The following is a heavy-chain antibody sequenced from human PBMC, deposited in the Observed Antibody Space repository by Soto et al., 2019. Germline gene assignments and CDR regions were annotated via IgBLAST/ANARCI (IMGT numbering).Heavy chain of an antibody. CDR3: ARGTADYYDSSGYFDC. V-gene: IGHV3-21*01. CDR2: ISSSSSYI. D-gene: IGHD3-22*01. CDR1: RFTFSGYS. Sequence: SEGSLRLSCAASRFTFSGYSMNWVRQAPGKGLEWVSSISSSSSYIYYADSVKGRVTISRDNAKNSLILQMNRLRAEDTAVYYCARGTADYYDSSGYFDCWGQGTLVTVSS. J-gene: IGHJ4*02.